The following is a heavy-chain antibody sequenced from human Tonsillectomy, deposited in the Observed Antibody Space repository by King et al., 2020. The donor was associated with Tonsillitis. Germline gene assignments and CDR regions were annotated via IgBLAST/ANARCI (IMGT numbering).Heavy chain of an antibody. CDR1: GFPVSSNY. CDR2: LYREGTT. V-gene: IGHV3-53*01. CDR3: ARGTRPGYFQH. J-gene: IGHJ1*01. Sequence: VQLVESGGGLIQPGGSLRLSCAASGFPVSSNYMSWVRQAPGKGLEWVSLLYREGTTYYAHSVRGRFTISRDNSKNTLYLQMNSLRAEDTAVYYCARGTRPGYFQHWGQGTLVTVSS.